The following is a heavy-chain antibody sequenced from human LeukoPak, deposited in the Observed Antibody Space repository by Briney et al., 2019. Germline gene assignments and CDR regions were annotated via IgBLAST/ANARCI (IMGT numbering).Heavy chain of an antibody. CDR2: IYHSGST. V-gene: IGHV4-30-2*01. J-gene: IGHJ4*02. D-gene: IGHD4-17*01. CDR1: GGSISSGGYS. CDR3: ARFRGNDYGAFDY. Sequence: PSETLSLTCAVSGGSISSGGYSWSWIRQPPGKGLERIGYIYHSGSTYYNPSLKSRVTISVDRSKNQFSLKLSSVTAADTAVYYCARFRGNDYGAFDYWGQGTLVTVSS.